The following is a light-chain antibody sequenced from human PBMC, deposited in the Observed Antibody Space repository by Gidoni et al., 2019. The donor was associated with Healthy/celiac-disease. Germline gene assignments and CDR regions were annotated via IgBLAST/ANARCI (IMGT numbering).Light chain of an antibody. CDR2: KAS. Sequence: DIQMNQSPSTLSASVGDRVTITCRASQSISSWLAWYQQKPGKAPKLLIYKASSLESGVPSRFSGSGSVTEFTLTISSLQPDDFATYYCQQYNSYSYTFXQXTKLEIK. CDR3: QQYNSYSYT. CDR1: QSISSW. V-gene: IGKV1-5*03. J-gene: IGKJ2*01.